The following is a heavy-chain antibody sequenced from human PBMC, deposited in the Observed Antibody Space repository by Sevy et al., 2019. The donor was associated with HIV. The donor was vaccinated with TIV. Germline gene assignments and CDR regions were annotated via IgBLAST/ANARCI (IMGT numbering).Heavy chain of an antibody. Sequence: ASVKVSCKVSGYTLTELSMHWVRQAPGKGLEWMGGFDPEDGETIYAQKFQGRVTMTEDTSTDTAYMELVSLRSDDTAVYYCATRGYCSGGSCSEHYYYYGMDVWGQGTTVTVSS. D-gene: IGHD2-15*01. CDR1: GYTLTELS. CDR2: FDPEDGET. J-gene: IGHJ6*02. CDR3: ATRGYCSGGSCSEHYYYYGMDV. V-gene: IGHV1-24*01.